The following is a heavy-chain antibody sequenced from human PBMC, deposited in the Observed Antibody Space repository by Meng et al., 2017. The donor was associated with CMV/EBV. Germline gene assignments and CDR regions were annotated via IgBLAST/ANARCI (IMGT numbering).Heavy chain of an antibody. CDR1: GGPISSYY. D-gene: IGHD2-2*01. Sequence: SETLSLTCTVSGGPISSYYWSWIRQPPGKGLEWIGYIYYSGSTNYNPSLKSRVTISVDTSKNQFSLKLSSVTAADTAVYYCAREVRYCSSTSCYRFDPWGQGTLVTVSS. CDR2: IYYSGST. V-gene: IGHV4-59*01. CDR3: AREVRYCSSTSCYRFDP. J-gene: IGHJ5*02.